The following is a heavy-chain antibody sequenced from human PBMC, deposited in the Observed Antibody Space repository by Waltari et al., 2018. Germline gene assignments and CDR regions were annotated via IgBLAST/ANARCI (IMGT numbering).Heavy chain of an antibody. J-gene: IGHJ4*02. CDR3: GLDIRGY. Sequence: QVQLVQSGTEVKEPGASVEISFKASGYPFTSQYMNWVRQAPGKGREWMGEIDPSDGKKADSEKCQDRISMTTDTSTGTFFMELRSLTSDDTAVYFCGLDIRGYWGQGTLVTVSS. CDR2: IDPSDGKK. CDR1: GYPFTSQY. D-gene: IGHD3-3*02. V-gene: IGHV1-46*01.